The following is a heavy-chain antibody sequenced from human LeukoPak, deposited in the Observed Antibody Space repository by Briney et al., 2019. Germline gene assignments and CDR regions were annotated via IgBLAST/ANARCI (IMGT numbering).Heavy chain of an antibody. CDR2: SYWDDDA. V-gene: IGHV2-5*02. J-gene: IGHJ4*02. Sequence: SGPTLVNPTQTLTLTCTLTGSSRTTSGGGVGWIRQPPGKALAWLGLSYWDDDARYTESLKSRLTITKDTSKNQVVLTMTNLDPVDTGAYYCAHISRRSYYFDYWGQGTLVTVSS. CDR3: AHISRRSYYFDY. CDR1: GSSRTTSGGG. D-gene: IGHD6-13*01.